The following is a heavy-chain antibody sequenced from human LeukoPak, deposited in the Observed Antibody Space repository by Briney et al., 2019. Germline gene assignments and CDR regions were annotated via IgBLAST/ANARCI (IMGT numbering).Heavy chain of an antibody. J-gene: IGHJ4*02. V-gene: IGHV3-30*03. D-gene: IGHD3-10*01. Sequence: GGSLRLSCAASGFTFSSYGMHWVRQAPGKGLEWVAVISYDGSNKYYADSVKGRFTISRDNSKNTLYLQMNSLRAEDTAVYYCARARGAGPGAHFDCWGQGTLVTVSS. CDR3: ARARGAGPGAHFDC. CDR2: ISYDGSNK. CDR1: GFTFSSYG.